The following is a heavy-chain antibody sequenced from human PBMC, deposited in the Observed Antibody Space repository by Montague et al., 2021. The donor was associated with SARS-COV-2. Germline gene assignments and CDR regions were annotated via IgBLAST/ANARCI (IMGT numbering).Heavy chain of an antibody. CDR3: ARQPTRGITIFGVITDYGMDV. V-gene: IGHV4-34*01. J-gene: IGHJ6*02. D-gene: IGHD3-3*01. CDR1: GGSFSDYY. CDR2: IYYSGST. Sequence: SETLSLTCAVYGGSFSDYYWSWIRQPPGKGLEWIGYIYYSGSTYYNPSLESRVTISVDTSKNQFSLKLSSVTAADTAVYYCARQPTRGITIFGVITDYGMDVWGQGTTVTVSS.